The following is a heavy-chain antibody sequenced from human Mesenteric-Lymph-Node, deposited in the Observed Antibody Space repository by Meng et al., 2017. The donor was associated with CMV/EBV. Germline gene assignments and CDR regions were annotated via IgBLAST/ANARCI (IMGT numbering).Heavy chain of an antibody. J-gene: IGHJ4*02. CDR2: ISHSGST. D-gene: IGHD3-10*01. Sequence: AAYGGSITRNNWWRWVRQPPGKGLEWIGEISHSGSTNDNPSLKRRVTISVDRSKNQFSLNLSSVTAADTAVYYCARGRNYYGSGIDYWGQGTLVTVSS. CDR3: ARGRNYYGSGIDY. CDR1: GGSITRNNW. V-gene: IGHV4-4*02.